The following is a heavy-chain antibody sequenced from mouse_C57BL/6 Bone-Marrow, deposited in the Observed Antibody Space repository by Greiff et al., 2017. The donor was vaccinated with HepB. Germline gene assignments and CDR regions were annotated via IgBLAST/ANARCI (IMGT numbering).Heavy chain of an antibody. Sequence: EVQLQQSGAELVRPGASGKLSCTASSFNIKDDYMPWVKKRPEKGLEWIGWIDPENGDTEYASKFQGKATITADTSSNTAYLQLSRLTSEDTAVYYCTTAGSSYPYWYFDVWGTGTTVTVSS. CDR3: TTAGSSYPYWYFDV. J-gene: IGHJ1*03. CDR1: SFNIKDDY. V-gene: IGHV14-4*01. D-gene: IGHD1-1*01. CDR2: IDPENGDT.